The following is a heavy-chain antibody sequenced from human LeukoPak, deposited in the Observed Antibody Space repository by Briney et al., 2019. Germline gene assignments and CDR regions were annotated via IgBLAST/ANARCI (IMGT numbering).Heavy chain of an antibody. CDR2: IYYTGST. Sequence: SETLSLTCTISGGSVSDYYWSWIRQSPGKGLEWIGYIYYTGSTSYNPSLKSRVTISADTSKNEFSLKLNSVTAADTAVYYCASRKLGNDYWGQGTLVTVSS. CDR3: ASRKLGNDY. CDR1: GGSVSDYY. D-gene: IGHD7-27*01. V-gene: IGHV4-59*02. J-gene: IGHJ4*02.